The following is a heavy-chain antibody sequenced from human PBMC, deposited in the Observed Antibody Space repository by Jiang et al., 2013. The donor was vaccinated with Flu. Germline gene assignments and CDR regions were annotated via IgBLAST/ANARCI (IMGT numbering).Heavy chain of an antibody. CDR2: INPGNDKT. J-gene: IGHJ4*02. Sequence: SGAEVKKPGASVKVSCKASGYSFLMCGIHWVRQAPGQRLEWMGWINPGNDKTKYLQKFQDRVTITTNTSATTSYMELSSLTSEDTAVYYCAKSAGHYDYAWGNYRSRFDSWGQGTLVTVSA. V-gene: IGHV1-3*01. CDR1: GYSFLMCG. D-gene: IGHD3-16*02. CDR3: AKSAGHYDYAWGNYRSRFDS.